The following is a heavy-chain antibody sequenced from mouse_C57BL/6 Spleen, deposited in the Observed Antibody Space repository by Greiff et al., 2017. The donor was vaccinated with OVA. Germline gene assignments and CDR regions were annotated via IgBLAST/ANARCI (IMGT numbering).Heavy chain of an antibody. Sequence: QVQLQQSGAELVRPGTSVKVSCKASGYAFTNYLIEWVKQRPGQGLEWIGVINPGSGGTNYNEKFKGKATLTADKSSSTAYMQLSSLTSEDSAVYFCAGGRWDGVLGAMDYWGQGTSVTVSS. J-gene: IGHJ4*01. D-gene: IGHD4-1*01. CDR3: AGGRWDGVLGAMDY. CDR1: GYAFTNYL. V-gene: IGHV1-54*01. CDR2: INPGSGGT.